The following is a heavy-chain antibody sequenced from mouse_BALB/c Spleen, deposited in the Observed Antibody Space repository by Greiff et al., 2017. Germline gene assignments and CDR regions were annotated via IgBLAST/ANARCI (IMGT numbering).Heavy chain of an antibody. V-gene: IGHV1-80*01. D-gene: IGHD2-14*01. J-gene: IGHJ4*01. CDR2: IYPGDGDT. CDR3: ANYYRYDEGYAVDY. Sequence: QVQLQQSGAELVRPGSSVKISCKASGYAFSSYWMNWVKQRPGQGLEWIGQIYPGDGDTNYNGKFKGKATLTADKSSSTAYMQLSSLTSEDSAVYFCANYYRYDEGYAVDYWGQGTSVTVSS. CDR1: GYAFSSYW.